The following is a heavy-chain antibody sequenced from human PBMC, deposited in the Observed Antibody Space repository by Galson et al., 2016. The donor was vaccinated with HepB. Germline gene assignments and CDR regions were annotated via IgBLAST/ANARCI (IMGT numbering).Heavy chain of an antibody. CDR2: ISGSSAYT. Sequence: SLRLSCAASGFTFSDYYMSWVRQAPGKGLEWVSDISGSSAYTNYADPVKGRVTISRDNAKKSLHLQLNSLRAEDTAVYYCVREGGGNSYAGNAFDIWGQGTMLTVSS. J-gene: IGHJ3*02. V-gene: IGHV3-11*05. CDR3: VREGGGNSYAGNAFDI. D-gene: IGHD4-23*01. CDR1: GFTFSDYY.